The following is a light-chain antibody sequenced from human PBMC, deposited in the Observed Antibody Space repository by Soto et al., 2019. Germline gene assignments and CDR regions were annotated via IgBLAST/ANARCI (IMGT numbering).Light chain of an antibody. V-gene: IGKV1-27*01. CDR2: AAS. CDR1: QGISNY. Sequence: DVQKTKYPSSLSAAVGDRVTITCRASQGISNYLAWYQQIPGKVPKLLISAASTLQSGVPSRFSGSGSGTDFTLTISSLQPEDVATYYCQKYTNVPAFGGGTKVEIK. CDR3: QKYTNVPA. J-gene: IGKJ4*01.